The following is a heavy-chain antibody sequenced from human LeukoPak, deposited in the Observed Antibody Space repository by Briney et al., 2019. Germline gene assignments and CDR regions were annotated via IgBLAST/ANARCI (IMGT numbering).Heavy chain of an antibody. CDR3: ARGHVGSYAYYYYYGMDV. D-gene: IGHD2-8*01. CDR1: GGSLSGYY. Sequence: SETLSLTCAVYGGSLSGYYWSWIRQPPGKGLEWIGEINHSGSTNYNPSLKSRVTISVDTSKNQFSLKVRSVTAADTAVYYCARGHVGSYAYYYYYGMDVWGQGTTVTVSS. J-gene: IGHJ6*02. V-gene: IGHV4-34*01. CDR2: INHSGST.